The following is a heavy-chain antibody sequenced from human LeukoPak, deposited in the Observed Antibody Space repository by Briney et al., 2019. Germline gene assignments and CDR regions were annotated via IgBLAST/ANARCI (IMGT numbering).Heavy chain of an antibody. V-gene: IGHV3-21*01. J-gene: IGHJ4*02. Sequence: PGGSLRLSCAVSGFTLSDYYMDWVRQAPGKGLEWVSSISSSSSYIYYADSVKGRFTISRDNAKNSLYLQMNSLRAEDTAVYYCARDRGYSYGNFDYWGQGTLVTVSS. D-gene: IGHD5-18*01. CDR3: ARDRGYSYGNFDY. CDR1: GFTLSDYY. CDR2: ISSSSSYI.